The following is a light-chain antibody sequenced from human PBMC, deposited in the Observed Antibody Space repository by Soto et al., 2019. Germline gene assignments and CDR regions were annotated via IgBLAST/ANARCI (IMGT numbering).Light chain of an antibody. V-gene: IGKV3-15*01. CDR2: TAS. CDR3: QQYDTRPPWT. CDR1: QSVTTN. J-gene: IGKJ1*01. Sequence: EIVMTQSPATLSVSPGERATLSCRASQSVTTNVAWYQQKPGQAPRLLIYTASTRATGLPARFSGSGPGTEFSLTISSLQSEDFAVYYCQQYDTRPPWTFGQGTKVDIK.